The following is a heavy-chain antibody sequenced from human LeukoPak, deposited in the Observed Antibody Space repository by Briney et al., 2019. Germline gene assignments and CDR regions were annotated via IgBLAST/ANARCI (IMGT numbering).Heavy chain of an antibody. D-gene: IGHD2-2*01. CDR2: IYYSGRT. CDR1: GGSISSSSYY. Sequence: SETLSLTCTVSGGSISSSSYYWGWIRQPPGKGREWIGRIYYSGRTYNNPSRKSRITISVDTSKNQFSLKLSSVTAADTAVYYCARDLGYCSSTSCPRGQPGGENNWFDPWGQGTLVTVSS. CDR3: ARDLGYCSSTSCPRGQPGGENNWFDP. V-gene: IGHV4-39*07. J-gene: IGHJ5*02.